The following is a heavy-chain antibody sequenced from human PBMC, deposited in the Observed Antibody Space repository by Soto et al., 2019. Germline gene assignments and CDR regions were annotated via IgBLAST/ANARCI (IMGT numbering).Heavy chain of an antibody. CDR1: GFTVSNNY. J-gene: IGHJ4*02. CDR2: IYSGGST. CDR3: AAYSHKGY. V-gene: IGHV3-66*01. Sequence: EEQLVESGGDLVQPGGSLRLSCAASGFTVSNNYMSWVRQAPGKGLECVSLIYSGGSTYYADSVKGRFIISRDSSKNTLYLQMNSLRAQDTAMYYCAAYSHKGYWGQGTLVTVSS. D-gene: IGHD3-16*01.